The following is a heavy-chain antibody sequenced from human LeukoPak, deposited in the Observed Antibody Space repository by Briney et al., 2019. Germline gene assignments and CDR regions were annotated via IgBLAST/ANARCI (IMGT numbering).Heavy chain of an antibody. CDR2: IYYSGST. J-gene: IGHJ4*02. Sequence: SETLSLTCTVSGGSMSSSSYYWGWIRQPPGKGLEWIGSIYYSGSTYYNPSLKSRVTISVDTSKNQFSLKLSSVTAADTAVYYCARDLGQQLAHFDYWGQGTLVTVSS. V-gene: IGHV4-39*07. CDR1: GGSMSSSSYY. D-gene: IGHD6-13*01. CDR3: ARDLGQQLAHFDY.